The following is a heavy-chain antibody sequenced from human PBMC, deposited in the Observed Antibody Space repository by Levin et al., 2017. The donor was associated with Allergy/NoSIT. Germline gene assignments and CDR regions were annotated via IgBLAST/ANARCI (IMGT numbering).Heavy chain of an antibody. J-gene: IGHJ6*03. CDR1: GFTVSSNY. V-gene: IGHV3-66*02. CDR2: IYSGGNT. Sequence: GGSLRLSCAASGFTVSSNYMSWVRQAPGKGLEWVSVIYSGGNTYYTDSVKGRFTISRDNSKNTLYLQMNSLRAEDTAVYYCARELGVYYYMDVWGKGTTVTVSS. CDR3: ARELGVYYYMDV. D-gene: IGHD3-10*01.